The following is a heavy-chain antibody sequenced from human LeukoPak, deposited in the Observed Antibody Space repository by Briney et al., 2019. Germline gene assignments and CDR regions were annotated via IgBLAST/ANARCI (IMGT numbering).Heavy chain of an antibody. J-gene: IGHJ4*02. CDR1: GFTFSDYY. V-gene: IGHV3-11*01. Sequence: PGGSLRLSCAASGFTFSDYYMSWIRQAPGKGLEWVSYISSSGSTIYYADSVKGRFTISRDNAKDSLYLQMNSLRAEDTAVYYCARDRELWFGESHFDYWGQGTLATVSS. D-gene: IGHD3-10*01. CDR3: ARDRELWFGESHFDY. CDR2: ISSSGSTI.